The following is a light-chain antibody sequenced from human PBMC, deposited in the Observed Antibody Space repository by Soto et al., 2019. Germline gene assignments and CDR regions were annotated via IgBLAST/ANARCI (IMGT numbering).Light chain of an antibody. V-gene: IGLV1-40*01. CDR3: QSYDSSLSGWV. Sequence: QSVLTQPPSVSGAPGQRVTISCTGSSSNIGAAYDVPWYQQLPGTAPKLLICGNSNRPSGVPDRFSGSKSGTSASLAITGLQAEDEADYYCQSYDSSLSGWVFGGGTKLTVL. CDR2: GNS. CDR1: SSNIGAAYD. J-gene: IGLJ3*02.